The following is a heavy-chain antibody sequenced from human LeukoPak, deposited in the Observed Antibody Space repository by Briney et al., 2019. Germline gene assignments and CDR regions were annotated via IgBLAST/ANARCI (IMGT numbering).Heavy chain of an antibody. CDR3: ARGFKGSLLPDDP. CDR1: GYTFTKYY. Sequence: GASVKVSCKASGYTFTKYYIHWVRQAPGQGLEWMGMINPSDGATTYAQRFQGRVTMTRDMSTSTVYMELSSLRSEDTAVYYCARGFKGSLLPDDPWGQGTLVTVSS. J-gene: IGHJ5*02. CDR2: INPSDGAT. D-gene: IGHD2-21*01. V-gene: IGHV1-46*01.